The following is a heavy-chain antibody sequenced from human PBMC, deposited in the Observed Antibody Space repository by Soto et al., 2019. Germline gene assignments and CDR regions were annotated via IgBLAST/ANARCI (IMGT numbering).Heavy chain of an antibody. D-gene: IGHD4-17*01. V-gene: IGHV3-23*01. J-gene: IGHJ4*02. CDR2: ISGSGGSK. CDR3: AKERQATTVTLPDY. CDR1: GFTFSSYA. Sequence: EVQLLESGGGLVQPGGSLRLSCAASGFTFSSYAMSWVRQAPGKGLDWVSTISGSGGSKYYADSVKGRFTMSRDNSKNTVYLQMNSLRAEDNAIYYCAKERQATTVTLPDYWGQGTLVTVSS.